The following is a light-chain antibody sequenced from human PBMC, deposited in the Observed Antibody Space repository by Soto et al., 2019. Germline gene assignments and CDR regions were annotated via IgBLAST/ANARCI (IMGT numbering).Light chain of an antibody. CDR1: KSVPSR. Sequence: EIVMTQSPATLSVSPGEDVTLSCRASKSVPSRIAWYQQKPGQAPSLLIYGASTRATGVPDRFSGTGSGTEFTLTISSRKSEDYAVYYCQQYKSWPPITFGQGTRLEIK. CDR2: GAS. CDR3: QQYKSWPPIT. V-gene: IGKV3-15*01. J-gene: IGKJ5*01.